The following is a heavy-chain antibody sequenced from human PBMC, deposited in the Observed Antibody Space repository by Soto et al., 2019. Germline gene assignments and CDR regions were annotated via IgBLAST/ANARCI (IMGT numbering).Heavy chain of an antibody. CDR3: AKAYYGGPARNFYY. V-gene: IGHV3-23*01. J-gene: IGHJ4*02. Sequence: EVQLLESGGGLVQPGGSLRLSCAASGFTFSSYAMSWVRQAPGKGLEWVSAISGSGGSTYYADSVKGRFTISRDNSKNTLYLQMNSLRADDRAVYYCAKAYYGGPARNFYYWGQGTLVTVST. CDR1: GFTFSSYA. D-gene: IGHD3-3*01. CDR2: ISGSGGST.